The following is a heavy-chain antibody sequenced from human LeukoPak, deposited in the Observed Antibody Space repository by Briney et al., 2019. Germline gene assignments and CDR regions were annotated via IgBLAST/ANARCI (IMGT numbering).Heavy chain of an antibody. V-gene: IGHV1-18*01. CDR1: GYSFTNYG. J-gene: IGHJ6*03. D-gene: IGHD3-9*01. Sequence: ASVKVSCKASGYSFTNYGISWVRQAPGQGLEWMGWISVYNGNTNYAQKLQGRVTMTTDTSTSTAYMELRSLRSDDTAVYYCARGILTGYYYYYMDVWGKGTTVTISS. CDR2: ISVYNGNT. CDR3: ARGILTGYYYYYMDV.